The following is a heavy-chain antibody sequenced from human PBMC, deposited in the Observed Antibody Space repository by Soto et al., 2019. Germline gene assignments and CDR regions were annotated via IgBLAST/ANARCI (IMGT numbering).Heavy chain of an antibody. CDR3: ARISLSSGYHP. V-gene: IGHV2-26*01. CDR1: GFSLSEPRVG. CDR2: IFSNDEE. J-gene: IGHJ5*02. Sequence: QVTLKESGPVLVKPTETLTLTCTVSGFSLSEPRVGVSWIRQPPGKALEWLAHIFSNDEESYRPSLKSGLTISKDTSKSQVVLTMTNMDPVDTATYYCARISLSSGYHPWGQGTLVTVSS. D-gene: IGHD3-22*01.